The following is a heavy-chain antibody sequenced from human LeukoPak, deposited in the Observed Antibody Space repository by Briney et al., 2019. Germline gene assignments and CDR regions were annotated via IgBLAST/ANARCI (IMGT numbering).Heavy chain of an antibody. V-gene: IGHV3-21*01. D-gene: IGHD1-26*01. CDR1: GFTFSSYA. Sequence: PGGSLRLSCAASGFTFSSYAMSWVRQAPGKGLEWVSSISSSSSYIYYADSVKGRFTISRDNAKNSLYLQMNSLRAEDTAVYYCARDGVPDQVGATNYFDYWGQGTLVTVSS. CDR3: ARDGVPDQVGATNYFDY. J-gene: IGHJ4*02. CDR2: ISSSSSYI.